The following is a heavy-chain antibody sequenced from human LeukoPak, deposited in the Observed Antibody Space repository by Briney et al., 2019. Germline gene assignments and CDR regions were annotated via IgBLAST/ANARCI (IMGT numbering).Heavy chain of an antibody. CDR3: ARLHDILTGPPL. J-gene: IGHJ4*02. CDR1: GYSISSGYY. D-gene: IGHD3-9*01. V-gene: IGHV4-38-2*01. CDR2: IYNSGST. Sequence: PSETLSLTCAVSGYSISSGYYWGWIRQPPGKGLEWIGSIYNSGSTYYNPSLKSRVTVSVDTSKNQFSLKLSSVTAADTAVYYCARLHDILTGPPLWGQGTLVTVSS.